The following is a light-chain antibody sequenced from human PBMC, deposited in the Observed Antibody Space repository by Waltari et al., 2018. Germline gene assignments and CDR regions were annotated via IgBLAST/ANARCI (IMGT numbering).Light chain of an antibody. Sequence: DIVMTQTPLSLSVTPGQPASISCKSSQSLLLGDGKTYLSWYLHKSGQPPQLLIFEVSARFSGVPDRFSGSGSGTDFTLRISRVEAEDVGVYYCMQSIQSPLTFGGGTKVEIK. J-gene: IGKJ4*01. CDR3: MQSIQSPLT. CDR2: EVS. CDR1: QSLLLGDGKTY. V-gene: IGKV2D-29*01.